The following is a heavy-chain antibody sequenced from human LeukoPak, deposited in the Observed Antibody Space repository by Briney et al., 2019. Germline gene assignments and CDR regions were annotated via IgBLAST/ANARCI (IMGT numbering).Heavy chain of an antibody. CDR3: ARHESYRVPVTGTYYSYPMDV. Sequence: SETLSLICSVSGGSISSYFWSWIRQPPGKGLEWIAYIHYSGSTNYNPSLKSRLTISIDTSKNQFSLKLTSVTAADTAVYYCARHESYRVPVTGTYYSYPMDVWGQGTTVTVSS. CDR1: GGSISSYF. D-gene: IGHD6-19*01. J-gene: IGHJ6*02. V-gene: IGHV4-59*08. CDR2: IHYSGST.